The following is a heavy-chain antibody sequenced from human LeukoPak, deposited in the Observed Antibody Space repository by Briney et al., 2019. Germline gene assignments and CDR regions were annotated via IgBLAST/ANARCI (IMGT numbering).Heavy chain of an antibody. CDR2: IGGAGDT. J-gene: IGHJ5*01. Sequence: PGGSLRLSCAVSGFTVSSHAMSWVRQASGKGLEWVSLIGGAGDTFYADSMKGRFVLSRDNSRNTVYLQMNSLRAEDTATYYCVKDYCHGGFCPFPFFDSWGQGTLVTVSS. CDR1: GFTVSSHA. D-gene: IGHD2-15*01. V-gene: IGHV3-23*01. CDR3: VKDYCHGGFCPFPFFDS.